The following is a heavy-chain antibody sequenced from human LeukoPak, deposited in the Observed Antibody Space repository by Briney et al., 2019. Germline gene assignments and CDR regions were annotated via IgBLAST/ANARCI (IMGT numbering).Heavy chain of an antibody. CDR1: GFTFSNSD. D-gene: IGHD3-10*01. Sequence: GGSLRLSCAASGFTFSNSDMNWVHQAPGKGLEWVASISHDGSNKDYADSVKGRFTISRDNSKYTLDLQMRSLTTDDTAVYYCAKAYGSGSYYNLKFDYWGLGTLVTVSS. CDR3: AKAYGSGSYYNLKFDY. V-gene: IGHV3-30*18. J-gene: IGHJ4*02. CDR2: ISHDGSNK.